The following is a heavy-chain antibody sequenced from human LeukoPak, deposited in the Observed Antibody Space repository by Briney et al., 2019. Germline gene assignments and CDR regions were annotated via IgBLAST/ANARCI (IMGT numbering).Heavy chain of an antibody. CDR1: GYTFSSYW. V-gene: IGHV3-74*01. J-gene: IGHJ5*02. Sequence: GGSLRLSCAASGYTFSSYWMHWVLQAPGKGLVWVSRINSDGSSTSYADSVKGRFTISRDNAKNTLYLQMNSLRAEDTAVYYCARDLKYSYGPPSWFDPWGQGTLVTVSS. D-gene: IGHD5-18*01. CDR2: INSDGSST. CDR3: ARDLKYSYGPPSWFDP.